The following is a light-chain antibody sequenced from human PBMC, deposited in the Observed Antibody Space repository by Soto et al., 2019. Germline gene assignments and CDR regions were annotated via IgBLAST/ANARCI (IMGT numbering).Light chain of an antibody. J-gene: IGKJ4*01. CDR2: AES. Sequence: EVVMTQSPANLSLSPGAGATLSCWASQPVSDKLAWYQQKPGQPPRLLIYAESTRASGVPARFSGSGPGTESTLTISSLQSEDVGVYYCQQYNKWPPLTFGGGTKVDIK. V-gene: IGKV3D-15*01. CDR3: QQYNKWPPLT. CDR1: QPVSDK.